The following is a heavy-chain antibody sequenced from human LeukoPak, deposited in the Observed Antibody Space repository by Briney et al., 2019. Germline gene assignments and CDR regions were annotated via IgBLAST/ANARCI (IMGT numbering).Heavy chain of an antibody. CDR1: GGSISSYY. D-gene: IGHD2-2*01. J-gene: IGHJ5*02. V-gene: IGHV4-59*01. Sequence: SETLSLTCTVSGGSISSYYWSWIRQPPGKGLEWIGYIYYSGSTNYNPSLKSRVTISVDTSKNQFSLKLSSVTAADTAVYYCARVVPAPGNWFDPWGQGTLVTVSS. CDR2: IYYSGST. CDR3: ARVVPAPGNWFDP.